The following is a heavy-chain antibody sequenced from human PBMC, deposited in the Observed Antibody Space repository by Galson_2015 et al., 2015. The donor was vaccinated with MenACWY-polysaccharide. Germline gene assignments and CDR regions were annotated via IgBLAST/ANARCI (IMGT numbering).Heavy chain of an antibody. CDR2: ISSSGGTT. D-gene: IGHD5-24*01. CDR1: GFTLEDYA. CDR3: ASRLLQSGDFDY. V-gene: IGHV3-48*03. Sequence: SLRLSCAASGFTLEDYAMHWVWQGPGKGLEWVSYISSSGGTTSYADSMKGRFTISRDNAKNSPYLQMNSLRAEDTAVYYCASRLLQSGDFDYWGRGTLVTVSS. J-gene: IGHJ4*02.